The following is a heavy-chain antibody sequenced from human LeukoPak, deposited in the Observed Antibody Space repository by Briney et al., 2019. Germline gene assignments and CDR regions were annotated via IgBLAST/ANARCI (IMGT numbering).Heavy chain of an antibody. D-gene: IGHD2-2*01. CDR3: ARDVWGGLGYCSSTSCYVFDY. Sequence: GGSLRLSCAASGFTFSSNYMTWVRQAPGKGLEWVANVKPDGRDKHYVDSVEGRFTISRDNAKNSLYLQMNSLRAEDTAVYYCARDVWGGLGYCSSTSCYVFDYWGQGTLVTVSS. V-gene: IGHV3-7*01. CDR1: GFTFSSNY. CDR2: VKPDGRDK. J-gene: IGHJ4*02.